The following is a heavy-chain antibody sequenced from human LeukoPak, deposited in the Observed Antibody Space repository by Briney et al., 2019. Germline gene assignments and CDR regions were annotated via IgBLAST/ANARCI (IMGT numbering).Heavy chain of an antibody. Sequence: SETLSLTCAVSGGSISSGGYSGSWIRQPPGKGLEWIGYIYHSGSTYYNPSLKSRVTISVDRSKNQFSLKLSSVTAADTAVYYCARAPIDAYGMDVWGQGATVTVSS. J-gene: IGHJ6*02. V-gene: IGHV4-30-2*01. CDR3: ARAPIDAYGMDV. CDR2: IYHSGST. D-gene: IGHD1-26*01. CDR1: GGSISSGGYS.